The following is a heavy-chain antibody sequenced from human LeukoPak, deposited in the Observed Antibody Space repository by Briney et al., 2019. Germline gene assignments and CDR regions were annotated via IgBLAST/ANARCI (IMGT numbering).Heavy chain of an antibody. CDR1: GFTFSSYA. J-gene: IGHJ3*02. D-gene: IGHD4-17*01. CDR3: ARTFTGTDAFDI. V-gene: IGHV3-30-3*01. Sequence: GGSLRLSCAASGFTFSSYAMHWVRQAPGKGLEWVAVISYDGSNKYYADSVKGRFTISRDNSKNTLYLQMNSLRAEDTAVYYCARTFTGTDAFDIWGQGTMVTVSS. CDR2: ISYDGSNK.